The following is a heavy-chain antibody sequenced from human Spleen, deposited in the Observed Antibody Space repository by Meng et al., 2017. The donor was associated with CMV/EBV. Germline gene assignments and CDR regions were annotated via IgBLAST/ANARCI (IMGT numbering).Heavy chain of an antibody. CDR3: ARFYYGSGIYYYYGMDV. CDR2: MNPNSANT. D-gene: IGHD3-10*01. Sequence: ASVKVSCKASGYTFSSFDINWVRQATGQGLQWMGWMNPNSANTAYAQKFQGRVTMTRNTSTSTAYMELRSLRSDDTAVYYCARFYYGSGIYYYYGMDVWGQGTTVTVSS. J-gene: IGHJ6*02. CDR1: GYTFSSFD. V-gene: IGHV1-8*01.